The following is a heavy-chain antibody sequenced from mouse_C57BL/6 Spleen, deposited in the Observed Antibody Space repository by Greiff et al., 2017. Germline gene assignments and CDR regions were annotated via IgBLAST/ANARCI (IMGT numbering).Heavy chain of an antibody. CDR2: INPNNGGT. D-gene: IGHD2-3*01. J-gene: IGHJ2*01. Sequence: EVQLQQSGPELVKPGASVKISRKASGYTFTDYYMNWVKQSHGKSLEWIGDINPNNGGTSHNQKFKGKATLTVDKSSSTAYMELRSLTSEDSAVYYCARSGWLLRNFDCWGQGTTLTVSS. CDR3: ARSGWLLRNFDC. CDR1: GYTFTDYY. V-gene: IGHV1-26*01.